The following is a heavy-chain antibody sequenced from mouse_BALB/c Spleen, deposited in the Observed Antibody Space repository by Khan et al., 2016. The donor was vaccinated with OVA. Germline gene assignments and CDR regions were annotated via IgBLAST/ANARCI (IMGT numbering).Heavy chain of an antibody. D-gene: IGHD2-2*01. V-gene: IGHV1S135*01. Sequence: VQLQQSGPELMKPGASVKISCKASGYSFTSYYIHWVMQSHGKSLEWIGYIDPFSGGTTYNQKFEGKATLTVDKSSSPAYIHLSNLTSEDSAVYYCTRHGYVAWFTYWGQGTLVTVSA. CDR3: TRHGYVAWFTY. J-gene: IGHJ3*01. CDR2: IDPFSGGT. CDR1: GYSFTSYY.